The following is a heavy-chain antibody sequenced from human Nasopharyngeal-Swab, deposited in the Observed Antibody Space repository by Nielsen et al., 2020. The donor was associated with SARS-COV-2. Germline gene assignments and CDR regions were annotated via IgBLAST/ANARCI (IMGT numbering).Heavy chain of an antibody. Sequence: SGPTLVKPTETLTLTCTVSGFSLSNARMGVSWIRQPPGKALEWLAHIFSNDEKSYSTFLKSRLTISKDTSKSQVVLTMTNMDPVDTATYYCARIDVVVPAAIQEGYYYGMDVWGQGTTVTVSS. V-gene: IGHV2-26*01. CDR2: IFSNDEK. CDR3: ARIDVVVPAAIQEGYYYGMDV. D-gene: IGHD2-2*01. J-gene: IGHJ6*02. CDR1: GFSLSNARMG.